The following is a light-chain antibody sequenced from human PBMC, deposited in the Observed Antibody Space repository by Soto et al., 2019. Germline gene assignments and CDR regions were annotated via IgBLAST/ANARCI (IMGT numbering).Light chain of an antibody. J-gene: IGKJ2*01. Sequence: IRMTQSPSSLSASTGDRVTITCRASQDISSYLAWYQQKPGKAPKLVIYAASTLQSGVPSRFSGSGSGTDFTLTISCLQSEDFATYFCQQYYNYPHTFGQGTKLEIK. CDR3: QQYYNYPHT. CDR2: AAS. V-gene: IGKV1-8*01. CDR1: QDISSY.